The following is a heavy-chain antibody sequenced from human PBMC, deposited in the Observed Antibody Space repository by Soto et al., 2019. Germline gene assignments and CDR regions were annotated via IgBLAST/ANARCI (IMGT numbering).Heavy chain of an antibody. CDR1: GFTFISYA. J-gene: IGHJ4*02. V-gene: IGHV3-23*01. Sequence: EVQLLQSGGGLVQPGGSLGLSCGASGFTFISYAMSWVRHVPGKGLEWISSISGCGANTWYAGSVQGRFIISRDNSKSTVSLHMSSLRVEDTAIYYCARDRATFDSWGQGTLVTVSS. CDR2: ISGCGANT. D-gene: IGHD1-26*01. CDR3: ARDRATFDS.